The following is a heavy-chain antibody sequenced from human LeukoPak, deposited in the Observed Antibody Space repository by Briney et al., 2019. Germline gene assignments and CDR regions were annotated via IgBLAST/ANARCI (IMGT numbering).Heavy chain of an antibody. J-gene: IGHJ4*02. CDR1: GGSISSYY. CDR3: ARGDSSGWISRF. CDR2: IYTSGST. D-gene: IGHD6-19*01. Sequence: SETLSLTCTVSGGSISSYYWSWIRQPAGKGLEWIGRIYTSGSTNYNPSLKSRVTISVDTSKNQFSLKLSSVTVADTAVYYCARGDSSGWISRFWGQGTLVTVSS. V-gene: IGHV4-4*07.